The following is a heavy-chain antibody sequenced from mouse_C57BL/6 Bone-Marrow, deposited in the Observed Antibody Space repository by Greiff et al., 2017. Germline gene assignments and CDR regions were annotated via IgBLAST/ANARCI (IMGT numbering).Heavy chain of an antibody. CDR3: ARGCVAGVAAY. D-gene: IGHD1-1*02. CDR1: GYTFTSYG. CDR2: IYPRSGNT. J-gene: IGHJ2*01. V-gene: IGHV1-81*01. Sequence: VKLQQSGAELARPGASVKLSCKASGYTFTSYGISWVKQRTGQGLEWIGEIYPRSGNTYYNEKFKGKATLTADKSSSTAYMELRSLTSEDDAVYFCARGCVAGVAAYWGQGTTLTVSA.